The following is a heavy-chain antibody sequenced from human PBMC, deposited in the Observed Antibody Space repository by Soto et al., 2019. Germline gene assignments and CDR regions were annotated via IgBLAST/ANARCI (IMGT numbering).Heavy chain of an antibody. CDR3: AKDSPNPHLILGELSSTLDY. J-gene: IGHJ4*02. CDR2: ISYDGSNK. Sequence: GGSLRLSCAASGFTFSSYGMHWVRQAPGKGLEWVAVISYDGSNKYYADSVKGRFTISRDNSKNTLYLQMNSLRAEDTAVYYCAKDSPNPHLILGELSSTLDYWGQGTLVTVSS. V-gene: IGHV3-30*18. D-gene: IGHD3-16*02. CDR1: GFTFSSYG.